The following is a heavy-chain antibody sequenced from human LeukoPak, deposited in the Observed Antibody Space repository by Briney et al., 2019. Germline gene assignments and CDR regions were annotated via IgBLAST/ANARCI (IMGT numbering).Heavy chain of an antibody. D-gene: IGHD6-13*01. J-gene: IGHJ6*02. CDR1: GFTFSSYA. CDR3: AKDRIAAVGTPYYYYGMDV. V-gene: IGHV3-23*01. CDR2: ISGSGGST. Sequence: PGGSLRLSCAASGFTFSSYAMNWVRQAPGRGLGWVSAISGSGGSTYYADSVKGRFTISRDNSKNTLYLQVNSLRAEDTAVYYCAKDRIAAVGTPYYYYGMDVWGQGTTVIVSS.